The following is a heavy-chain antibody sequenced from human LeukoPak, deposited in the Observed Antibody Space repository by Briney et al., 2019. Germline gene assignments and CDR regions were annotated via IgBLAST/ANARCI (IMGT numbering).Heavy chain of an antibody. CDR1: GGTFSSYA. CDR3: ARGGPLTYYDFWSGYYPPFDC. V-gene: IGHV1-69*01. CDR2: IIPTFGTA. Sequence: SVKVSCKASGGTFSSYAISWVRQAPGQGLEWMGGIIPTFGTAKYAQKFQGRVTITADEFTATAYMELSSLRSEDTAVYYCARGGPLTYYDFWSGYYPPFDCWGQGTLVTVSS. D-gene: IGHD3-3*01. J-gene: IGHJ4*02.